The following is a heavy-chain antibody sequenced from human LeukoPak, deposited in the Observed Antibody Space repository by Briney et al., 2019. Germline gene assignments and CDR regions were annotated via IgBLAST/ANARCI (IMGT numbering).Heavy chain of an antibody. J-gene: IGHJ4*02. D-gene: IGHD3-9*01. CDR1: GFTFDDYA. CDR2: ISWNSGSI. V-gene: IGHV3-9*01. CDR3: AKGGLRYFDWFDY. Sequence: GRSLRLSCAASGFTFDDYAMHWVRHAPGKGLEWVSGISWNSGSIGYADSVKGRFTISRDNAKNSLYLQMNSLRAEDTALYYCAKGGLRYFDWFDYWGQGTLVTVSS.